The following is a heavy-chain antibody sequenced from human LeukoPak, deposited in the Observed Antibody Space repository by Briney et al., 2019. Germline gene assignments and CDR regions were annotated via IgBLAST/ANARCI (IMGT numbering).Heavy chain of an antibody. V-gene: IGHV4-34*01. D-gene: IGHD2-15*01. J-gene: IGHJ6*04. CDR3: ARGDCSGGSCYSRSRTYGMDV. CDR1: GGSFSGYY. CDR2: TNHRGST. Sequence: SETLSLTCAVYGGSFSGYYWSWIRQPPGKGLEWIGETNHRGSTNYNPSLKSRVTIPVDTSKNQFSLKLSSVTAADTAVYYCARGDCSGGSCYSRSRTYGMDVWGKGTTVTVSS.